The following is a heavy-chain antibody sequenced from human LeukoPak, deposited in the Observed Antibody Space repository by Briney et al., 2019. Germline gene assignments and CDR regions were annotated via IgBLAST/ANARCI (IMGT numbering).Heavy chain of an antibody. D-gene: IGHD3-9*01. CDR1: GFTSSRYG. V-gene: IGHV3-30*02. J-gene: IGHJ4*02. CDR3: AKDGDDILTA. Sequence: GGSLRLSCAASGFTSSRYGMHWVRQAPGKGLEWVAFIRYDGSSKYYADSVKGRFTISRDNSRNTLYLQMNSLRAEDTAVCYCAKDGDDILTAWGQGTLVTVSS. CDR2: IRYDGSSK.